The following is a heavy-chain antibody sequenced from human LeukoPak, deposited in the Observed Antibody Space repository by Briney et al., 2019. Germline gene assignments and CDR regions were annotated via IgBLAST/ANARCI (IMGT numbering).Heavy chain of an antibody. V-gene: IGHV4-59*01. CDR3: ARAPYDNRFDP. CDR2: IYYSGST. D-gene: IGHD3-16*01. J-gene: IGHJ5*02. Sequence: PSETLSLTCTVSGGSISSYYWSWIRQPPGKGLEWIGYIYYSGSTNYNPSLKSRVTISVDTSKNQFSLKLSSVTAADTAVYYCARAPYDNRFDPWGQGTLVTVSS. CDR1: GGSISSYY.